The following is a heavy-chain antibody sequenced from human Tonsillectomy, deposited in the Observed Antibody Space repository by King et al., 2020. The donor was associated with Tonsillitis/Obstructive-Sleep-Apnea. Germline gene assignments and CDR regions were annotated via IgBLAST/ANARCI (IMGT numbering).Heavy chain of an antibody. D-gene: IGHD2-21*02. J-gene: IGHJ6*02. CDR3: TRACGGDCYSYYYYGMDV. CDR2: IRSKAYGGTT. CDR1: RFPFVDYT. V-gene: IGHV3-49*04. Sequence: VQLVESGGSLVQPGRSLRLSCTASRFPFVDYTLTWVRQAPGKGLEWVGFIRSKAYGGTTEYAASVKSRFTISRDDSKSIAYLQMNRLRSEDTAVYFCTRACGGDCYSYYYYGMDVWGQGTTVTVSS.